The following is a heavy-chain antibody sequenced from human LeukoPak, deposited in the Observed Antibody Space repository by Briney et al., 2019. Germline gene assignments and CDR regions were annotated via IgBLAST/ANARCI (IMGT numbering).Heavy chain of an antibody. CDR2: IYYSGST. CDR1: GGSISSSSYY. CDR3: ARQYDSSGYYPYDAFDI. Sequence: SETLSLTCTVSGGSISSSSYYWGWIRQPPGKGLEWIGSIYYSGSTNYNPSLKSRVTISVDTSKNQFSLKLSSVTAADTAVYYCARQYDSSGYYPYDAFDIWGQGTMVTVSS. V-gene: IGHV4-39*01. D-gene: IGHD3-22*01. J-gene: IGHJ3*02.